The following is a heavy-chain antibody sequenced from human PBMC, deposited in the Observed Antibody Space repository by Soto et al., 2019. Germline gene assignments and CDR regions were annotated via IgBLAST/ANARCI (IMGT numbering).Heavy chain of an antibody. Sequence: GESLKISCTASGFTFGDYAMSWFRQAPGKGLEWVGFIRSKAYGGTTEYAASVKGRFTISRDDSKSIAYLQMNSLKTEDTAVYYCTRDEVDYIWGSYRSYYFDYWGQGTLVTVSS. J-gene: IGHJ4*02. D-gene: IGHD3-16*02. CDR2: IRSKAYGGTT. CDR1: GFTFGDYA. V-gene: IGHV3-49*03. CDR3: TRDEVDYIWGSYRSYYFDY.